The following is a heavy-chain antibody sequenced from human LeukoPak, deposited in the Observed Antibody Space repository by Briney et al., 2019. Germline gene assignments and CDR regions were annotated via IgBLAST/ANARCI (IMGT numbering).Heavy chain of an antibody. CDR1: GGSISGSSYY. J-gene: IGHJ6*02. D-gene: IGHD6-19*01. Sequence: SETLSLTCTVSGGSISGSSYYWGWIRQPPGKGLEWIGSIYYSGSTYYNPSLKSRVTISVDTSKNQFSLKLNSVTAADTAVYYCARARSGSSSGHYYYYGMDVWGQGTTVTVSS. CDR2: IYYSGST. V-gene: IGHV4-39*07. CDR3: ARARSGSSSGHYYYYGMDV.